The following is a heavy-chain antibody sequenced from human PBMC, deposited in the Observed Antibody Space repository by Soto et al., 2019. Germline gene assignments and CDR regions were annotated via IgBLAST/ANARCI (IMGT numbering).Heavy chain of an antibody. Sequence: QVQLVESGGGVVKAGESLRLSCAASGFNFNDYFMTWVRQTPGKGLEWVSYIGNSGNPIYYVVSMKGRFTVSRENSRKSVYLQMNSLRADDTAIYYCAREMSYVFPNYYTGLDVWGQGTTVSVSS. CDR2: IGNSGNPI. V-gene: IGHV3-11*01. CDR1: GFNFNDYF. CDR3: AREMSYVFPNYYTGLDV. J-gene: IGHJ6*02. D-gene: IGHD3-10*01.